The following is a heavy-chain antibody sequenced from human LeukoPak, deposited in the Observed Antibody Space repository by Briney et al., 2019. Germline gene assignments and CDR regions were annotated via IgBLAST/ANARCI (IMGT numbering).Heavy chain of an antibody. CDR2: IYPGDSDT. D-gene: IGHD3-22*01. CDR1: GYSFTSYW. J-gene: IGHJ4*02. V-gene: IGHV5-51*01. CDR3: ARQPDTSGFPNY. Sequence: GESLKISCKGSGYSFTSYWIGWVRQMPGKGLEWMGIIYPGDSDTRYSPSFQGQVTISADKPISTAYLQWRTLKASDTAMYYCARQPDTSGFPNYWGQGTLVTVSS.